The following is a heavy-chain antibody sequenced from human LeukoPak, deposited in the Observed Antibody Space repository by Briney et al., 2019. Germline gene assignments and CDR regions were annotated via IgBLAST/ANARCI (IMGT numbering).Heavy chain of an antibody. CDR2: ISGDGGTT. V-gene: IGHV3-43*02. CDR1: GFTFADYA. J-gene: IGHJ4*02. D-gene: IGHD3-16*01. Sequence: GGSLRLSCAASGFTFADYAMHWVRQAPGKGLEWVSLISGDGGTTYYADSVKGRFTITRDNSENSLYLQMNSLRTEDTALYYCATERSRYFDYWGQGTLVTVSS. CDR3: ATERSRYFDY.